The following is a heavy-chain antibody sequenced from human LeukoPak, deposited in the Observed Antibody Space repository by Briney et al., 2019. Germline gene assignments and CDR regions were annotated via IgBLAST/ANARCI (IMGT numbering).Heavy chain of an antibody. CDR1: GFTFRSHG. Sequence: GGSLRLSCAASGFTFRSHGMHWVRQTPGKGLEWVVVIWYDGSNKYYAVSVKGRFTISRDNSKNTLYLQMNSLRAEDTAVYYCVRDIAARRIDYWGQGTLVTVSS. CDR3: VRDIAARRIDY. CDR2: IWYDGSNK. D-gene: IGHD6-6*01. J-gene: IGHJ4*02. V-gene: IGHV3-33*01.